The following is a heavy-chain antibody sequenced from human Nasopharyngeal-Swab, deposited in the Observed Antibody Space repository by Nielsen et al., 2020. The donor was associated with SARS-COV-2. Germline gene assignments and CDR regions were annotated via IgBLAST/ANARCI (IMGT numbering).Heavy chain of an antibody. CDR1: GLTVSSNY. CDR2: DYDGVRT. D-gene: IGHD5-18*01. J-gene: IGHJ4*02. V-gene: IGHV3-53*01. CDR3: ATWMTAHFDY. Sequence: GESLKISCAVSGLTVSSNYLSWVRQAPGQGLEWVSTVDYDGVRTHYADSVEGRFIISRDNSKNTVYLQIKSLGVEDAAVYYCATWMTAHFDYWGQGTLVT.